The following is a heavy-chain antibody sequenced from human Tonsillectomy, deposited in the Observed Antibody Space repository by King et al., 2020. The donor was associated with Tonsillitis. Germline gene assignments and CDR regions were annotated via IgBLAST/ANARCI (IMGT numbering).Heavy chain of an antibody. V-gene: IGHV3-7*03. CDR3: ASLSDSYYDILTGNHYYMDV. J-gene: IGHJ6*03. CDR1: GFTFSSYW. Sequence: VQLVESGGGLVQPGGSLRLSCAASGFTFSSYWMSWVRQAPGKGLEWVANIKQDGSEKYYVDSVKGRFTISRDNAKNSLYLQMNSLRAEDTAVYYCASLSDSYYDILTGNHYYMDVWGKGTTVTVSS. CDR2: IKQDGSEK. D-gene: IGHD3-9*01.